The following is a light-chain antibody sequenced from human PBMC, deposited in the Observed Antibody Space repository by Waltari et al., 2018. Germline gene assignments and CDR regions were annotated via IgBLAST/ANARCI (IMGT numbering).Light chain of an antibody. V-gene: IGLV2-11*01. J-gene: IGLJ2*01. CDR2: ESN. CDR3: CSYAGSYTFGV. CDR1: SSDVGGYNY. Sequence: QSALTQPRSVSGSPGQSVTISCTGTSSDVGGYNYVSWYQQLPGKAPKLIIYESNTRPSGGPDRCSGSKSGNTASLTISGLQAEDEADYYCCSYAGSYTFGVFGGGTKVTVL.